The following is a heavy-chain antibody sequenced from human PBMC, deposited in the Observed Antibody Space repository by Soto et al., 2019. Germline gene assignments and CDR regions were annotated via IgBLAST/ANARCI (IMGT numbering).Heavy chain of an antibody. CDR3: VKFEGITFSYYYMDV. CDR2: IGDNGASA. V-gene: IGHV3-23*01. J-gene: IGHJ6*03. CDR1: GFTFSSYA. Sequence: PGGSLRLSCSASGFTFSSYAMHWVRQAPGKGLEWVSGIGDNGASAYYADSVKGRFTISRDTSKNTLYLQMNSLRAEDTAVYYCVKFEGITFSYYYMDVWGKGTTVTVSS.